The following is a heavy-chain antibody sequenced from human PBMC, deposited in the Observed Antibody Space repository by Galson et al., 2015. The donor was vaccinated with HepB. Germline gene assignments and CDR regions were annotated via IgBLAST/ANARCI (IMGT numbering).Heavy chain of an antibody. Sequence: SLRLSCAASGFTFDDYTMHWVRQAPGKGLEWVSLISWDGGSTYYADSVKGRFTISRDNSKNSLYLQMNSLRTEDTALYYCAKDFSSWDGDYYYYGMDVWGQGTTVTVSS. CDR3: AKDFSSWDGDYYYYGMDV. J-gene: IGHJ6*02. V-gene: IGHV3-43*01. CDR1: GFTFDDYT. CDR2: ISWDGGST. D-gene: IGHD6-13*01.